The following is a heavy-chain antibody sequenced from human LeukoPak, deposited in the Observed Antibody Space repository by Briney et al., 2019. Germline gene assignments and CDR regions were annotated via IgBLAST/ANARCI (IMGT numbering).Heavy chain of an antibody. CDR3: ARNPTYDSSGYYYMDV. J-gene: IGHJ6*03. V-gene: IGHV3-21*01. Sequence: GGTLRLSCAASGFTFSSYGMNWVRQAPGKGLEWVSSISSSSSYIYYADSVKGRFTISRDNAKNSLYLQMNGLRAEDTAVYYCARNPTYDSSGYYYMDVWGKGTTVTVSS. D-gene: IGHD3-22*01. CDR1: GFTFSSYG. CDR2: ISSSSSYI.